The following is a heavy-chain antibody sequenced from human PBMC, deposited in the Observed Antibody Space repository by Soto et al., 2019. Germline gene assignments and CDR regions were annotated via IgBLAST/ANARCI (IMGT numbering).Heavy chain of an antibody. D-gene: IGHD2-15*01. CDR1: GYTFNTHS. Sequence: ASVKVSCKASGYTFNTHSITWVRQAPGQGLEWMGWISPYNGDTNYAQKFLGRVTMTTDTSTSTAYMGVRSLRSDDTAVYYCATSTRGSGASNIWGQGTMVTVSS. J-gene: IGHJ3*02. CDR3: ATSTRGSGASNI. CDR2: ISPYNGDT. V-gene: IGHV1-18*01.